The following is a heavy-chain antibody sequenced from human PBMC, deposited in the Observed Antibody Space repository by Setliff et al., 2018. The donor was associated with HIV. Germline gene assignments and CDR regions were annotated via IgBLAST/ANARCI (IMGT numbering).Heavy chain of an antibody. CDR3: ARKVGGDFDY. CDR2: LYHSGST. J-gene: IGHJ4*02. D-gene: IGHD2-2*01. CDR1: GGSISSSSYY. V-gene: IGHV4-39*07. Sequence: SETLSLTCTVSGGSISSSSYYWGWIRQPPGKGLEWIGSLYHSGSTYYNPSFKSRVTISVDTSNNQVSLKLNSVTAADTAVYYCARKVGGDFDYWGQGTLVTVSS.